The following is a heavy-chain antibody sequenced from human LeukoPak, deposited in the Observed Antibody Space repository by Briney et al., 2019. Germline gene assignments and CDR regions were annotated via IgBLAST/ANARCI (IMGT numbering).Heavy chain of an antibody. CDR2: IHRDGNNK. D-gene: IGHD3-10*01. CDR3: VRDWYYNLDY. V-gene: IGHV3-74*01. CDR1: GFSFTTFW. J-gene: IGHJ4*02. Sequence: GGSRSLSCALSGFSFTTFWMHWVRQAPGKGRVWVACIHRDGNNKLYADSVKGRFTISRDNAKNTLYLQMNSLRAEDTAVYYCVRDWYYNLDYWGQGTLVTVSS.